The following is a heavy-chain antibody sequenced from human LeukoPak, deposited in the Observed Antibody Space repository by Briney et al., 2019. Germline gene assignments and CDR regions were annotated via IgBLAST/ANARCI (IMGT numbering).Heavy chain of an antibody. D-gene: IGHD5-18*01. J-gene: IGHJ6*02. CDR1: GYTFTSYF. CDR3: AREGNVDTAMAPRRRMDV. V-gene: IGHV1-46*01. CDR2: INPSGGST. Sequence: EASVKVSCKTSGYTFTSYFMHWVRQAPGQGLEWMGIINPSGGSTSYAQKFQGRVTMTRDTSTSTVYMELSSLRSDDTAVYYCAREGNVDTAMAPRRRMDVWGQGTTVTVSS.